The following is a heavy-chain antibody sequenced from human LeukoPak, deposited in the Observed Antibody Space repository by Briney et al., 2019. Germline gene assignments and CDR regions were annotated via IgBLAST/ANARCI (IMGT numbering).Heavy chain of an antibody. D-gene: IGHD3-22*01. V-gene: IGHV1-2*02. Sequence: APVKVSCKASGYTFTGYYMHWVRQAPGQGLEWMGWINPNSGGTNYAQKFQGRVTMTRDTSISTAYMELSRLRSDDTAVYYCARVKRRITMIVVADAFDIWGQGTMVTVSS. CDR1: GYTFTGYY. CDR2: INPNSGGT. CDR3: ARVKRRITMIVVADAFDI. J-gene: IGHJ3*02.